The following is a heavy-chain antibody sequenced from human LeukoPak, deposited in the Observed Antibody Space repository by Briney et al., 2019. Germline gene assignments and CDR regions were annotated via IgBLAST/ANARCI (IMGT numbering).Heavy chain of an antibody. V-gene: IGHV4-34*01. J-gene: IGHJ6*03. Sequence: PSETLSLTCAVYGGSFSGSYWSWIRQPPGKGLEWIGEINHSGSTNYNPSLKGRVTISVDRSKNQFSLKLSSVTAADTAVYYCARGWINYDSYYYYMDVWGKGTTVTVSS. CDR3: ARGWINYDSYYYYMDV. D-gene: IGHD3-22*01. CDR1: GGSFSGSY. CDR2: INHSGST.